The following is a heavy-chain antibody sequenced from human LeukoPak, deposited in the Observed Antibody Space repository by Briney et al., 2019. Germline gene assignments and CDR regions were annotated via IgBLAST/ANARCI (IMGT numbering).Heavy chain of an antibody. J-gene: IGHJ4*02. CDR2: ISGYNGNT. V-gene: IGHV1-18*01. Sequence: GASVKVSCKASGYIFSTYGISWVRQAPGQGLEWMGCISGYNGNTNYAQKLQGRVTMTTDTSTSTAYMELRSLRSDDTAVYYCARRRSEEFDFDCWGQGTLVTVPS. CDR1: GYIFSTYG. CDR3: ARRRSEEFDFDC. D-gene: IGHD6-19*01.